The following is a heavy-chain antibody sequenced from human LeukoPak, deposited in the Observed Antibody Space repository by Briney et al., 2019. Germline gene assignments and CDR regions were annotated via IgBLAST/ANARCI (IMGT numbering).Heavy chain of an antibody. CDR1: GGSISSYY. V-gene: IGHV4-59*12. D-gene: IGHD3-22*01. CDR2: IYYSGST. J-gene: IGHJ3*02. Sequence: SETLSLTCTVSGGSISSYYWSWIRQPPGKGLEWIGYIYYSGSTNYNPSLKSRVTISVDTSKNQFSLKLSSVTAADTAVYYCARVGNDSSGYYGEGDAFDIWGQGTMVTVSS. CDR3: ARVGNDSSGYYGEGDAFDI.